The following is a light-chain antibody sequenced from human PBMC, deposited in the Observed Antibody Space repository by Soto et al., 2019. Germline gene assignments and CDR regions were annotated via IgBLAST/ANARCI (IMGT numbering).Light chain of an antibody. CDR2: DAS. CDR1: QSVSSSY. CDR3: QQRSNWPIT. J-gene: IGKJ5*01. V-gene: IGKV3D-20*02. Sequence: EIVLTQSPGTLSLSQGERATLSCRASQSVSSSYLAWYQQKPGQAPRLLIYDASNRATGIPDRFSGSGSGTDFTLTISSLEPEDFAVYYCQQRSNWPITFGQGTRLEIK.